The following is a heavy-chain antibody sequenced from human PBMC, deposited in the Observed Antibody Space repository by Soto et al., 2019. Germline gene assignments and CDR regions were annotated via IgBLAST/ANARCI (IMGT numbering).Heavy chain of an antibody. Sequence: GALRLSCAASGFTFGSYAMSWVRQAPGKGLEWVSAISGSGGSTYYADSVKGRFTISRDNSKNTLYLQMNSLRAEDTAVYYCAKDVVVVPAAIRTANWFDPWGQGTLVTVSS. D-gene: IGHD2-2*02. V-gene: IGHV3-23*01. CDR3: AKDVVVVPAAIRTANWFDP. CDR1: GFTFGSYA. CDR2: ISGSGGST. J-gene: IGHJ5*02.